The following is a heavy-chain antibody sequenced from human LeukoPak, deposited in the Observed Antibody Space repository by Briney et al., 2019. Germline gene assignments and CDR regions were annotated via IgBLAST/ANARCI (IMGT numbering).Heavy chain of an antibody. Sequence: PGGSLTLSCKASGCTISSNGIFWGRQAPGKGLEYVSAISSNGGNTYYADSVKGRFTISRDNSKNTLNLQMSSLRAEDTAVYYCVKPRKYTRNWSFDYWGQGTLVTVSS. D-gene: IGHD6-13*01. V-gene: IGHV3-64D*06. J-gene: IGHJ4*02. CDR1: GCTISSNG. CDR3: VKPRKYTRNWSFDY. CDR2: ISSNGGNT.